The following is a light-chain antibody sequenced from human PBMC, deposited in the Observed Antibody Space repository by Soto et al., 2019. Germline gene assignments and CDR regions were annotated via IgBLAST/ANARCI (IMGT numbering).Light chain of an antibody. Sequence: DIQMTQSPSSLSASVGDSVTFTCRASQGVAKDLAWYQQKPGKAPKRLIYAAFSLQSGVPSRFSGSGGGTEFTLTISSLQPEDFATYYCLQHNSYPLTFGGGTKVEIK. CDR1: QGVAKD. J-gene: IGKJ4*01. CDR2: AAF. V-gene: IGKV1-17*01. CDR3: LQHNSYPLT.